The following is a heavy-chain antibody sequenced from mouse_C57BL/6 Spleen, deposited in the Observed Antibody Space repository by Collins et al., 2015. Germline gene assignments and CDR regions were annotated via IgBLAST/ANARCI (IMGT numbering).Heavy chain of an antibody. D-gene: IGHD2-5*01. Sequence: QVQLQQPGAELVRPGTSVKLSCKASGYTFTSYWMHWVKQRPGQGLEWIGVIDPSDSYTNYNQKFKGKATLTVDTSSSTAYMQLSSLTSEDSAVYYCARKGDYYSNYFWYFDVWGTGTTVTVSS. CDR3: ARKGDYYSNYFWYFDV. CDR1: GYTFTSYW. V-gene: IGHV1-59*01. CDR2: IDPSDSYT. J-gene: IGHJ1*03.